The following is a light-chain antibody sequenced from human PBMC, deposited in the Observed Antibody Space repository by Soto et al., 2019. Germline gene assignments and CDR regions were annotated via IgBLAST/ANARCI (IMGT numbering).Light chain of an antibody. J-gene: IGLJ1*01. CDR3: SSYAASNNLYV. CDR1: SSDVGGYNY. CDR2: EVS. V-gene: IGLV2-8*01. Sequence: QSALTQPPSASGSPGQSVTISCTGTSSDVGGYNYVSWYQQHPGKAPKLIIYEVSERPSGVPARFSGSKSGKTASLTVLGLQAEDEADYYCSSYAASNNLYVFGTGTKVTVL.